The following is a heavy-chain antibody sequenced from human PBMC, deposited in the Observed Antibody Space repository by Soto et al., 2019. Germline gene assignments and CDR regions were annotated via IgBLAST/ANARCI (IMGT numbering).Heavy chain of an antibody. CDR1: GGSISSYY. CDR3: AREYSYGSYFDY. J-gene: IGHJ4*02. CDR2: IYYSGST. V-gene: IGHV4-59*01. D-gene: IGHD5-18*01. Sequence: SETLSLTCTVSGGSISSYYWSWIRQPPGKGLEWIGYIYYSGSTNYNPSLKSRVTISVDTSKNQFSLKLSSVTAADTAVYYCAREYSYGSYFDYWGQGTLVTVSS.